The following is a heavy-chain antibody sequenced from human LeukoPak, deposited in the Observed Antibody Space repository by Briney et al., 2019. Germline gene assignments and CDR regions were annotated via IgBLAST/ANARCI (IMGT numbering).Heavy chain of an antibody. CDR1: GGSISSGDYY. D-gene: IGHD3-22*01. CDR3: AGDRDDYYDSSGYSPY. V-gene: IGHV4-30-4*01. J-gene: IGHJ4*02. CDR2: IYYSGST. Sequence: SETLSLTCTVSGGSISSGDYYWSWIRQPPGKGLEWIGYIYYSGSTYYNPSLKSRVTISVDTSKNQFSLKLSSVTAADTAVYYCAGDRDDYYDSSGYSPYWGQGTLVTVSS.